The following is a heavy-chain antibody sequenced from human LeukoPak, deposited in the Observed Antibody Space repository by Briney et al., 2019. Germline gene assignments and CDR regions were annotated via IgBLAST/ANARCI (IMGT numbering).Heavy chain of an antibody. V-gene: IGHV3-20*04. CDR1: GFTFSSYG. CDR3: ARDLSYYCGSGSLNWFDP. CDR2: INWNGGST. Sequence: GGSLRLSCAASGFTFSSYGMSWVRQAPGKGLEWVSGINWNGGSTGYADSVKGRFTISRDNAKNSLYLQMNSLRAEDTALYYCARDLSYYCGSGSLNWFDPWGQGTLVTVSS. J-gene: IGHJ5*02. D-gene: IGHD3-10*01.